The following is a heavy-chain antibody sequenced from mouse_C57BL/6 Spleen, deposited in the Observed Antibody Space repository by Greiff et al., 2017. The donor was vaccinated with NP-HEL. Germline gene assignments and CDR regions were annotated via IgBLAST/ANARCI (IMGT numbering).Heavy chain of an antibody. D-gene: IGHD2-1*01. CDR3: ARNGNFYYFDY. CDR2: IWSGGST. Sequence: QVQLQQSGPGLVQPSQSLSITCTVSGFSLTSYGVHWVRQSPGKGLEWLGVIWSGGSTDYNAAFISRLSISKDNSKSQVFFKMNSLQADDTAIYYCARNGNFYYFDYWGQGTTLTVSS. CDR1: GFSLTSYG. J-gene: IGHJ2*01. V-gene: IGHV2-2*01.